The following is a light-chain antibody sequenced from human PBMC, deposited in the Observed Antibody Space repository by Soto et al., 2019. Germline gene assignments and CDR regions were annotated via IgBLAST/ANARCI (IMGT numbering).Light chain of an antibody. J-gene: IGKJ4*01. Sequence: DIVLTQSPATLSLSPGERATLSCRASQSVSSYLAWYQQKPGQAPRLLIYDASNRAPGIPARFSGSGSVTDFTRTISSLEPEDVAVYYCQQRSNWPSTFGGGNKVQIK. CDR2: DAS. CDR3: QQRSNWPST. CDR1: QSVSSY. V-gene: IGKV3-11*01.